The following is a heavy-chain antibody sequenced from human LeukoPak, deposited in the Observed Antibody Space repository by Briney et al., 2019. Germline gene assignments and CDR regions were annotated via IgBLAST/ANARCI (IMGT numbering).Heavy chain of an antibody. J-gene: IGHJ3*02. D-gene: IGHD3-10*01. CDR1: GYTFTGYY. Sequence: SVKVSCKASGYTFTGYYMHWVRQAPGQGLEWMGGIIPIFGTANYAQKFQGRVTITTDESTSTAYMELSSLRSEDTAVYYCARDTPHYYGSGSYAFDIWGQGTMVTVSS. CDR3: ARDTPHYYGSGSYAFDI. V-gene: IGHV1-69*05. CDR2: IIPIFGTA.